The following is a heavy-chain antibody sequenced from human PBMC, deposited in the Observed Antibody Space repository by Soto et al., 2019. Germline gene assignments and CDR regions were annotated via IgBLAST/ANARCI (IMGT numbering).Heavy chain of an antibody. CDR1: GGTFSSYA. Sequence: ASVKVSCKASGGTFSSYAISWVRQAPGQGLEWMGGIIPIFGTANYAQKFQGRVTITADESTSTAYMELSSLRSEDTAVYYCARGRMSSGGAPPDWSNNWFDPWGQGTLVTVSS. J-gene: IGHJ5*02. V-gene: IGHV1-69*13. CDR3: ARGRMSSGGAPPDWSNNWFDP. D-gene: IGHD3-9*01. CDR2: IIPIFGTA.